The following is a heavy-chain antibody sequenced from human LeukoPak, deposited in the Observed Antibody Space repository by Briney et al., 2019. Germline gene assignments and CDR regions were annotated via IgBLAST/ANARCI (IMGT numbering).Heavy chain of an antibody. CDR1: GFIFSDYY. CDR2: SRGRGHSFST. J-gene: IGHJ6*02. Sequence: GGSLRLFCASSGFIFSDYYMDWVRQAPGKGLEWVSRSRGRGHSFSTEYAAAVKGRFTISRDNSQSAIFLQMNSLQTEDTAVYYCARGSGDYRDTNYYGMDVWGLGTTVSVSS. V-gene: IGHV3-72*01. D-gene: IGHD3-3*01. CDR3: ARGSGDYRDTNYYGMDV.